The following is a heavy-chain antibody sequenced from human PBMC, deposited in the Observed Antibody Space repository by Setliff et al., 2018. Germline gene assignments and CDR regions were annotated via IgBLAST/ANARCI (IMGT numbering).Heavy chain of an antibody. Sequence: SETLSLTCAVSGGSFSGYYWSWIRQPPGKGLEWIGEINHSGSTNYNPSLKSRVTISVDTSKNQFSLKLSSATAADTAVYYWARQEDDSSGYYSTDWGQGTLVTVSS. D-gene: IGHD3-22*01. J-gene: IGHJ4*02. CDR3: ARQEDDSSGYYSTD. V-gene: IGHV4-34*01. CDR2: INHSGST. CDR1: GGSFSGYY.